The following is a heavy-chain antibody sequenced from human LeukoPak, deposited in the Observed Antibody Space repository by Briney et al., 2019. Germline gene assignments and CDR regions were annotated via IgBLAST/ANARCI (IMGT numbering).Heavy chain of an antibody. J-gene: IGHJ4*02. V-gene: IGHV3-23*01. CDR2: VSGSGGST. CDR1: GFTFSSYA. CDR3: AKDTDFWSGYYGY. Sequence: PGVSLRLSCAASGFTFSSYAMTWVRQAPGKGLEWVSGVSGSGGSTYYADSVKGRFTISRDNSKNTLSLQMSSLRAEDTAVYYCAKDTDFWSGYYGYWGQGTLVTVSS. D-gene: IGHD3-3*01.